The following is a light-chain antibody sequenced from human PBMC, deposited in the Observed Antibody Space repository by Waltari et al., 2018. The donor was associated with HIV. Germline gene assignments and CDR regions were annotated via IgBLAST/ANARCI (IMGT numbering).Light chain of an antibody. CDR3: QAYYSNSYT. J-gene: IGKJ2*01. CDR2: WAS. CDR1: QSVLYSSNNKNY. V-gene: IGKV4-1*01. Sequence: DIVLTQSPESLAESLGEGATINGKSSQSVLYSSNNKNYLAWYQQKPGQPPKLLIYWASSREYGVPDRLSGSASGTDFTLTISSLQTEDVAVYYCQAYYSNSYTFGHGPKLEIK.